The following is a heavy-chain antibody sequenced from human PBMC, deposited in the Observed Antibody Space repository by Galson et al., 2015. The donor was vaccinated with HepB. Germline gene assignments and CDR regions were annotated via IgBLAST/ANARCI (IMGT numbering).Heavy chain of an antibody. CDR3: AHAVVYDYLWGSYLGWFDP. V-gene: IGHV2-5*02. D-gene: IGHD3-16*02. J-gene: IGHJ5*02. CDR2: IYGDDDK. CDR1: GFSLSTSGVG. Sequence: PALVKPTQTLTLTCTFSGFSLSTSGVGVGWIRQPPGKALEWLALIYGDDDKRYSPSLKSRLTITKDTSKNQVVLTMTNMDPVDTATYYCAHAVVYDYLWGSYLGWFDPWGQGTLVTVSS.